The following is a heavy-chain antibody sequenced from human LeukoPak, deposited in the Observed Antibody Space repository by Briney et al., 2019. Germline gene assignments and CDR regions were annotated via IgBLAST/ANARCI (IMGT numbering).Heavy chain of an antibody. D-gene: IGHD3-10*01. Sequence: PSETLSLTCTVSGGSISSYYWSWIRQPPGKGLEWIGYIYYSGSTNYNPSLKSRVTISVDTSKNQFSLKLSSVTAADTAVYYCARTITMVRGGRFDYWGQGTLVTVSS. V-gene: IGHV4-59*01. J-gene: IGHJ4*02. CDR1: GGSISSYY. CDR2: IYYSGST. CDR3: ARTITMVRGGRFDY.